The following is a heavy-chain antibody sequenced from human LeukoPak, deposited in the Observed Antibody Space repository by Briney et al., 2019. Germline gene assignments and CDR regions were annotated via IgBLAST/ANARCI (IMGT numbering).Heavy chain of an antibody. CDR2: INSDGSSI. CDR3: ARGRPHGNDY. Sequence: GGSLRLSCAASGFTFSSHWMHWVRQAPGKGLVWVLRINSDGSSISYADSVKGRFTISRDNAKNTLYLQMNSLRVEDTAVYYCARGRPHGNDYWGQGTLVTVSS. V-gene: IGHV3-74*01. J-gene: IGHJ4*02. CDR1: GFTFSSHW. D-gene: IGHD4-23*01.